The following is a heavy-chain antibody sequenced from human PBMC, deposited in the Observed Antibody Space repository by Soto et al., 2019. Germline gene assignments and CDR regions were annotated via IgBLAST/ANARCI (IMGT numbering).Heavy chain of an antibody. V-gene: IGHV1-46*01. CDR2: INPSGGST. J-gene: IGHJ6*02. Sequence: ASVKVSCKASGYTFTSYYMHWVRQAPGQGLEWMGIINPSGGSTSYAQKFQGRVTMTRDTSTSTVYMELSSLRSEDTAVYYCARGDKHYDSSGYYFGYYYYGMDVWGQGTTVTVSS. CDR1: GYTFTSYY. CDR3: ARGDKHYDSSGYYFGYYYYGMDV. D-gene: IGHD3-22*01.